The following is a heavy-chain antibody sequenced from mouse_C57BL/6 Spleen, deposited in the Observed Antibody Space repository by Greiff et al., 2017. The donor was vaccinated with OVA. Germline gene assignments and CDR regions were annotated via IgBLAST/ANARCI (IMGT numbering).Heavy chain of an antibody. CDR2: INPNNGGT. Sequence: EVQLQQSGPELVKPGASVKISCKASGYTFTDYYMNWVKQSHGKSLEWIGDINPNNGGTSYNQKFKGKATLTVDKSSSTAYMELRSLTSEDSAVYYCSRFAGYGSSYVGVTTRSYAMDYWGQGTSVTVSS. D-gene: IGHD1-1*01. J-gene: IGHJ4*01. CDR3: SRFAGYGSSYVGVTTRSYAMDY. V-gene: IGHV1-26*01. CDR1: GYTFTDYY.